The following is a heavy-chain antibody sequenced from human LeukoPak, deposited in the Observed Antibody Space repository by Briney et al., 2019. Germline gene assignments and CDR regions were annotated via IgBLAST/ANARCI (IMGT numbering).Heavy chain of an antibody. V-gene: IGHV3-7*01. CDR2: MKQDGSEK. J-gene: IGHJ4*02. CDR1: GFRFSSFW. Sequence: GGSLRLSCAASGFRFSSFWMTWVRQAPGEGLEWVASMKQDGSEKYYVASVRGRFTISRDNAKNSLYLQMNSLRREDTAVYYCARLADYDSSGYFDYWGQGTLVTVSS. D-gene: IGHD3-22*01. CDR3: ARLADYDSSGYFDY.